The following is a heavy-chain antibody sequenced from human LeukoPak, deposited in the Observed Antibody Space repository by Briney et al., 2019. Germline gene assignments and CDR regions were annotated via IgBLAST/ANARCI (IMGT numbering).Heavy chain of an antibody. D-gene: IGHD2-21*02. Sequence: PGGSLRLSCAASGFTFSNAWMSWVRQAPGKGLEWVGRIKSKTDGGTTDYAAPVKGRFTISRDDSKNTLYLQMNSLKTEDTAVYYCTTGLYCGGDCYSHYFDYWGQGTLVTVSS. CDR1: GFTFSNAW. J-gene: IGHJ4*02. CDR3: TTGLYCGGDCYSHYFDY. CDR2: IKSKTDGGTT. V-gene: IGHV3-15*01.